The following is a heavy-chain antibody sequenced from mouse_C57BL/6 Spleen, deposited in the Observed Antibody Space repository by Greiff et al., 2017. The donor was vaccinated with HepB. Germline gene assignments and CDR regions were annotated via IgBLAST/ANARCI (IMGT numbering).Heavy chain of an antibody. Sequence: VKLMESGAELARPGASVKMSCKASGYTFTSYTMHWVKQRPGQGLEWIGYINPSSGYTKYNQKFKDKATLTADKSSSTAYMQLSSLTSEDSAVYYCAGGGWYFDVWGTGTTVTVSS. V-gene: IGHV1-4*01. J-gene: IGHJ1*03. CDR3: AGGGWYFDV. CDR1: GYTFTSYT. CDR2: INPSSGYT.